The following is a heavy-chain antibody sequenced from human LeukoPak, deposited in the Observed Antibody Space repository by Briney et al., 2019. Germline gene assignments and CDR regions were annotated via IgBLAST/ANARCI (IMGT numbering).Heavy chain of an antibody. J-gene: IGHJ6*04. V-gene: IGHV4-34*01. CDR2: INHSGST. CDR3: ARGQGCSSTSCYAVRGWRPYYYYGMDV. Sequence: SETLSLTCAVYGGSFSGYYWSWICKPPGKGQEWMGVINHSGSTNSNPTLKSRVTISVDTSKNQFSLKLSSVTAADTAVYYCARGQGCSSTSCYAVRGWRPYYYYGMDVWGKGTTVTVSS. D-gene: IGHD2-2*01. CDR1: GGSFSGYY.